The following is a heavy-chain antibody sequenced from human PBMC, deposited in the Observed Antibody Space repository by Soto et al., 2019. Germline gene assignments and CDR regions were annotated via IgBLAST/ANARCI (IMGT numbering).Heavy chain of an antibody. CDR3: AKDSHSSGFNFDY. CDR2: ISYDGSNK. J-gene: IGHJ4*02. D-gene: IGHD3-22*01. V-gene: IGHV3-30*18. Sequence: GGSLRLSCAASGFTFSSYGMHWVRQAPGKGLEWVTVISYDGSNKYYADSVKGRFTISRDNSKNTLYLQMNSLRAEDTAVYYCAKDSHSSGFNFDYWGQGTLVTVSS. CDR1: GFTFSSYG.